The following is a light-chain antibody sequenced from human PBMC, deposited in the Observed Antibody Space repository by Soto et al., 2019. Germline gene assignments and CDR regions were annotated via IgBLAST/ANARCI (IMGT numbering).Light chain of an antibody. Sequence: DIQMTQSPASVSASVGDRVTITCRASQSISNYLAWYQHKLGKAPKLLIYAASALQSGVPLRFSGSGSGTDFTLTISSLQPEDFATYFCQQAHIVPFTFGQGTRLEIK. CDR1: QSISNY. CDR2: AAS. CDR3: QQAHIVPFT. V-gene: IGKV1D-12*01. J-gene: IGKJ5*01.